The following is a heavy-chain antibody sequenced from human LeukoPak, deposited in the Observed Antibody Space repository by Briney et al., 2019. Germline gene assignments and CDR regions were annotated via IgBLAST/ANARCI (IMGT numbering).Heavy chain of an antibody. CDR2: INPNSGGT. J-gene: IGHJ4*02. Sequence: VSVKVSCKASGYTFTGYYMHWVRQAPGQGLEWMGWINPNSGGTNYAQKFQGRVTMTRDTSISTAYMELSRLRSDDTAVYYRAREAYSKAKDYWGQGTLVTVSS. CDR1: GYTFTGYY. CDR3: AREAYSKAKDY. V-gene: IGHV1-2*02. D-gene: IGHD2-15*01.